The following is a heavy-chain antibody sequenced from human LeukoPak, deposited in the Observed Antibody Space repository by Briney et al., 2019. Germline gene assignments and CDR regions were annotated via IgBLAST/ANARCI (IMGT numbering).Heavy chain of an antibody. CDR3: AKDIWDGYSSGGFDY. CDR1: GFTYDDYA. Sequence: GGSLRLSCAASGFTYDDYAMHWVRQAPGKGLEWVSGISWNSGSIGYADSVKGRFTISRDNAKNSLYLQMNSLRAEDTALYYCAKDIWDGYSSGGFDYWGQGTLVTVSS. D-gene: IGHD6-19*01. CDR2: ISWNSGSI. J-gene: IGHJ4*02. V-gene: IGHV3-9*01.